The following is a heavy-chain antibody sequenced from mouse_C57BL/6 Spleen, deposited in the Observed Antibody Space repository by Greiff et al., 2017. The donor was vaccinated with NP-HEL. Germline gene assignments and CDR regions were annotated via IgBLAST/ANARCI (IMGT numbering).Heavy chain of an antibody. CDR3: ARWGNYDYDEDFDY. CDR2: IHPNSGST. CDR1: GYTFTSYW. Sequence: QVQLQQPGAELVKPGASVKLSCKASGYTFTSYWLHWVKQRPGQGLEWIGMIHPNSGSTNYNEKFKSKATLTVDKSSCTAYIQLSSLTSKDSAVYYCARWGNYDYDEDFDYWGQGTTLTVSS. J-gene: IGHJ2*01. V-gene: IGHV1-64*01. D-gene: IGHD2-4*01.